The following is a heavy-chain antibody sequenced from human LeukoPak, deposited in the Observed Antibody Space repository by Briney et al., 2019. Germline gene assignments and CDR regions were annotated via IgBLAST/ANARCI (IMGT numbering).Heavy chain of an antibody. CDR3: ARDKSYTMDV. CDR2: INTDGSST. J-gene: IGHJ6*02. V-gene: IGHV3-74*01. D-gene: IGHD4-11*01. Sequence: TGGSLRLSCSASGFTFSSYWMHWVRQAPGKGLVWVSRINTDGSSTTYADSVKGRFTISRDNAKNTLYLQMNSLRAEDTAAYYCARDKSYTMDVWGQGTTVTVSS. CDR1: GFTFSSYW.